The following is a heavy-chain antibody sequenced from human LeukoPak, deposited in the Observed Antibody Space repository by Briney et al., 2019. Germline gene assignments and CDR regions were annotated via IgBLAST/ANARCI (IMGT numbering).Heavy chain of an antibody. V-gene: IGHV3-48*02. CDR1: GFTFSSYS. Sequence: GGSLRLSCAASGFTFSSYSMKWVRQAPGKGLEWISYISSSSNVEVAYADSVKGRFTISRDNAKNSLYLQMNSLRDDDTAVYYCAREGYYGALDIWGQGSMVTVSS. CDR2: ISSSSNVEV. D-gene: IGHD3-10*01. J-gene: IGHJ3*02. CDR3: AREGYYGALDI.